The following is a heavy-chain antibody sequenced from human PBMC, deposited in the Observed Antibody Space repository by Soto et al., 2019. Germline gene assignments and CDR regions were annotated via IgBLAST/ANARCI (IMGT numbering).Heavy chain of an antibody. V-gene: IGHV4-30-4*08. CDR1: GGSISSGDYY. Sequence: SETLSLTCTVSGGSISSGDYYWSWIRQPPGKGLEGIGYIYYSGSTYYNPSLKSRVTISVDTSKNQLSLKLSSVTAADTAVYYCASSTDCRGGICSDHWGQGTLATVSS. D-gene: IGHD2-15*01. CDR3: ASSTDCRGGICSDH. J-gene: IGHJ1*01. CDR2: IYYSGST.